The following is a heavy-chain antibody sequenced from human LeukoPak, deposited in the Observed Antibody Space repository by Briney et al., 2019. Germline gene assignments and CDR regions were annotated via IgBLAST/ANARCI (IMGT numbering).Heavy chain of an antibody. Sequence: ASVKLSCKSSGSTFTSYDINWVRQAPGPGLEWKGWMNPNSGNTGYAQEFEGSVTITRNNSISTAYMQLSSLRSEDTAVYYCHVSFLKRSSHHFDYWGQGTLVTVSS. CDR2: MNPNSGNT. J-gene: IGHJ4*02. CDR1: GSTFTSYD. V-gene: IGHV1-8*03. CDR3: HVSFLKRSSHHFDY. D-gene: IGHD5/OR15-5a*01.